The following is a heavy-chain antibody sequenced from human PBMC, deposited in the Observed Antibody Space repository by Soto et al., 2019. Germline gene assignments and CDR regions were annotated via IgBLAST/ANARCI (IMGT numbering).Heavy chain of an antibody. CDR1: GFTFSSYA. V-gene: IGHV3-30-3*01. CDR3: ARDRRYKLELLGY. CDR2: ISYDGSNK. D-gene: IGHD1-7*01. J-gene: IGHJ4*02. Sequence: PGGSLRLSCAASGFTFSSYAMHWVRQAPGKGLEWVAVISYDGSNKYYADSVKGRFTISRDNSKNTLYLQMNSLRAEDTAVYYCARDRRYKLELLGYWGQGTLVTVSS.